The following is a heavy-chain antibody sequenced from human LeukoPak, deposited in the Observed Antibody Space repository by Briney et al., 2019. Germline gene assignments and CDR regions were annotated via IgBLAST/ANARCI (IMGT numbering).Heavy chain of an antibody. CDR3: ARDQAGRGGFDY. J-gene: IGHJ4*02. CDR1: GFTFSSYS. Sequence: GGSLRLSCEASGFTFSSYSMNWVRQAPGKGLEWVSSISSSSIYIYYTDSVKGRFTISRDNARNSLYLQMNSLRAEDTAVYYCARDQAGRGGFDYWGQGTLVTVSS. CDR2: ISSSSIYI. V-gene: IGHV3-21*01. D-gene: IGHD2-15*01.